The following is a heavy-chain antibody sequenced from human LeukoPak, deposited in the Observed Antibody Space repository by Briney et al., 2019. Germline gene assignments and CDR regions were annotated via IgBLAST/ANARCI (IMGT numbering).Heavy chain of an antibody. CDR2: ISSSSSYI. Sequence: GGSLRLSCAASGFTFSSYSMNWVRQARGKGLDGVSSISSSSSYIYYADSVKGRFTISRDNAKNSLYLQMNSLRAEDTAVYYCARGIGYCSSTSCYMDYYGMDVWGQGTTVTVSS. J-gene: IGHJ6*02. CDR3: ARGIGYCSSTSCYMDYYGMDV. V-gene: IGHV3-21*01. CDR1: GFTFSSYS. D-gene: IGHD2-2*02.